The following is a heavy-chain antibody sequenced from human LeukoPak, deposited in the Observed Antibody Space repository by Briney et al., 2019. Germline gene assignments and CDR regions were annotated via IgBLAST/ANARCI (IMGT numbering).Heavy chain of an antibody. D-gene: IGHD6-13*01. Sequence: SETLSLTCAVYGGSFSGYYWSWIRQPPGKGLEWIGEINHSGSTNYNPPLKSRVTISVDTSKNQFSLKLSSVTAADTAVYYCATHSSSFYYYGMDVWGQGTTVTVSS. CDR3: ATHSSSFYYYGMDV. CDR1: GGSFSGYY. CDR2: INHSGST. V-gene: IGHV4-34*01. J-gene: IGHJ6*02.